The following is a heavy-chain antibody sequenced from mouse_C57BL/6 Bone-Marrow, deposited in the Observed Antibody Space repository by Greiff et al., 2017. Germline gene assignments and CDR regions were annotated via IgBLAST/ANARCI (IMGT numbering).Heavy chain of an antibody. CDR3: ARDGYYWYFDV. D-gene: IGHD2-3*01. CDR2: IDPSDSST. CDR1: GYTFTSYW. V-gene: IGHV1-50*01. Sequence: QVQLQQPGAELVQPGASVKLSCKASGYTFTSYWMQWVKQRPGPGLEWIGEIDPSDSSTNYNQKFKGKATLTVDPSSSTAYMQLSSLTSEDAAVYYYARDGYYWYFDVWGTGTTVTVSS. J-gene: IGHJ1*03.